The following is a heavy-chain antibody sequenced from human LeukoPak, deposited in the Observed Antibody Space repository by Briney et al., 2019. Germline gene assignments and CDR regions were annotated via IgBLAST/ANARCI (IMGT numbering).Heavy chain of an antibody. D-gene: IGHD1-1*01. CDR3: ARHIDWKFDY. CDR1: GFTFSTYW. J-gene: IGHJ4*02. CDR2: IKQDGSEE. V-gene: IGHV3-7*01. Sequence: GGSLRLSCAPSGFTFSTYWMTWVRQAPGKGLEWVAKIKQDGSEEYYVDSVKGRFTISKDNAKNSLYLQMNSLRVEDTAVYYCARHIDWKFDYWGQGTLVTVSS.